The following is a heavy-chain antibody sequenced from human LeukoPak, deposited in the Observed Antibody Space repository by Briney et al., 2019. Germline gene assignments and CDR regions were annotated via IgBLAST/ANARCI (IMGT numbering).Heavy chain of an antibody. CDR3: ARTPRHILTGYYPFDY. D-gene: IGHD3-9*01. Sequence: ASVKVSCKASGYTFTGYYMYWVRQAPGQGLEWMGWINPNSGGTNYAQKFQGRVTMTRDTSISTAYMELSRLRSDDTAVYYCARTPRHILTGYYPFDYWGQGTLVTVSS. CDR2: INPNSGGT. J-gene: IGHJ4*02. CDR1: GYTFTGYY. V-gene: IGHV1-2*02.